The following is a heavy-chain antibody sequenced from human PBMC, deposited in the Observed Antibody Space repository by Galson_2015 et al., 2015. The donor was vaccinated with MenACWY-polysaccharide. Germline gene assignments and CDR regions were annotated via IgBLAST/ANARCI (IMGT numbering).Heavy chain of an antibody. CDR1: GFTFNNYW. J-gene: IGHJ4*02. V-gene: IGHV3-7*01. CDR3: ARIGYRGSGFDY. D-gene: IGHD5-12*01. Sequence: SLRLSCAASGFTFNNYWMSWVRQAPGKGLEWVANIKQDGSEKNYVDSVRGRFTSSRDNAKNSVYLQMNSLRAEDTAVYYCARIGYRGSGFDYWGQGSLVTVSS. CDR2: IKQDGSEK.